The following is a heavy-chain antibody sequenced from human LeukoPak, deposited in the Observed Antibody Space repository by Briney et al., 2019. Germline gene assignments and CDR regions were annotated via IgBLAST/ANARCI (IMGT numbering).Heavy chain of an antibody. V-gene: IGHV3-48*03. CDR3: AREDTGVAFDI. D-gene: IGHD2-8*01. CDR2: VSSSGTTT. J-gene: IGHJ3*02. Sequence: GGSLRLSCAASGFTFSSYSVIWARQAPGKGLEWVSYVSSSGTTTYYADSVKGRFTISRDNAKNSLYLQMNSLRVEDTAVYYCAREDTGVAFDIWGQGTTVTV. CDR1: GFTFSSYS.